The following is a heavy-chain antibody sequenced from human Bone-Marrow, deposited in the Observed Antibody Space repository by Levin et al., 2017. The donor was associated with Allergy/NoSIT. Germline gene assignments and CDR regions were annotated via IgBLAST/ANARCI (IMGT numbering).Heavy chain of an antibody. J-gene: IGHJ4*02. CDR2: IKQDGSEK. CDR3: ARVDGGVDY. V-gene: IGHV3-7*01. D-gene: IGHD3-16*01. Sequence: GESLKISCAASGFTFSSYWMSWVRQAPGKGLEWVANIKQDGSEKYYVDSVKGRFTISRDNAKNSLYLQMNSLRAEDTAVYYCARVDGGVDYWGQGTLVTVSS. CDR1: GFTFSSYW.